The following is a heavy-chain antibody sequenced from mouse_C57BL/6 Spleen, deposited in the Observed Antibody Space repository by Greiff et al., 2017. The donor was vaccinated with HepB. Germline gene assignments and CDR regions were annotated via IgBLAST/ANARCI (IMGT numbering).Heavy chain of an antibody. J-gene: IGHJ1*03. Sequence: VQLQQSGPELVKPGASVKMSCKASGYTFTDYYMHWVKQKPGKGLEWIGEIYPGSGNTYYNEKFKGKATLTADTSSSTAYMQLSSLTSEDSAVYFCAREDLYWYFDVWGTGTTVTVSS. CDR3: REDLYWYFDV. CDR1: YTFTDYYM. V-gene: IGHV1-83*01. CDR2: YPGSGNTY.